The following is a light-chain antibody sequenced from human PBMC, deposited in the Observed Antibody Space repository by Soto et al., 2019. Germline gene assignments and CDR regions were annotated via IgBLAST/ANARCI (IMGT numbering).Light chain of an antibody. J-gene: IGKJ1*01. Sequence: EISVTQSPSTLSASQGDSATLPCRASQSICSYLAWYQQKPGEHPTLLIYDASTRETGVPSRLSGSGCGTDFTLTISSLQAEDFVGYYCQQNDIQPRTFGQGTKVDIK. CDR2: DAS. CDR1: QSICSY. CDR3: QQNDIQPRT. V-gene: IGKV3D-15*01.